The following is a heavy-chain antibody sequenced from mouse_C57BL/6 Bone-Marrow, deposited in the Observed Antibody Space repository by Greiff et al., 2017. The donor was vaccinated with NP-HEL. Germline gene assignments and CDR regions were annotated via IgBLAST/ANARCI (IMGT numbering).Heavy chain of an antibody. V-gene: IGHV5-16*01. CDR3: ARDSPHDYDGGAYAMDY. CDR1: GFTFSDYY. D-gene: IGHD2-4*01. CDR2: INYDGSST. Sequence: EVKLVESEGGLVQPGSSMKLSCTASGFTFSDYYMAWVRQVPEKGLEWVANINYDGSSTYYLDSLKSRFIISRDNAKNILYLQMSSLKSEDTATYYCARDSPHDYDGGAYAMDYWGQGTSVTVSS. J-gene: IGHJ4*01.